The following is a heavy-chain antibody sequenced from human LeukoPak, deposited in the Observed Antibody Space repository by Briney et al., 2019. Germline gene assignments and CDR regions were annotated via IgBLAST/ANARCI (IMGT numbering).Heavy chain of an antibody. Sequence: GGSLRLSCAASGFTFSSYSMNWVRQAPGKGLEWVSSISGSSSYIYYADSVKGRFTISRDNAKNSLYLQMNSLRAEDTAVYYCAGEYHYDSSGPDAFDIWGQGTMVTVSS. D-gene: IGHD3-22*01. CDR3: AGEYHYDSSGPDAFDI. CDR1: GFTFSSYS. J-gene: IGHJ3*02. CDR2: ISGSSSYI. V-gene: IGHV3-21*01.